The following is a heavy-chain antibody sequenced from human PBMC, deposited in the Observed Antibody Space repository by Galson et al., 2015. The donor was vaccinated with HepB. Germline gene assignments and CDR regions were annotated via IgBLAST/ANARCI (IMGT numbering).Heavy chain of an antibody. Sequence: SVKVSCKAPGYTFTGYYMHWVRQAPGQGLEWMGRINPNSGGTNYAQKFQGRVTMTRDTSISTAYMELSRLRSDDTAVYYCARLYYYGSNWFDPWGQGTLVTVSS. CDR3: ARLYYYGSNWFDP. J-gene: IGHJ5*02. CDR1: GYTFTGYY. V-gene: IGHV1-2*06. CDR2: INPNSGGT. D-gene: IGHD3-10*01.